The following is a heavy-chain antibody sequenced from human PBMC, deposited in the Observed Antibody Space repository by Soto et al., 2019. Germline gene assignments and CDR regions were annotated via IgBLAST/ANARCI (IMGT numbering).Heavy chain of an antibody. CDR3: AKAIAAAENYYYYYMDV. CDR1: GFTFSSYA. Sequence: SLRLSCAASGFTFSSYAMSWVRQAPGKGLEWVSGISWNSGSIGYADSVKGRFTISRDNAKNSLYLQMNSLRAEDTALYYCAKAIAAAENYYYYYMDVWGKGTTVTVSS. CDR2: ISWNSGSI. V-gene: IGHV3-9*01. D-gene: IGHD6-13*01. J-gene: IGHJ6*03.